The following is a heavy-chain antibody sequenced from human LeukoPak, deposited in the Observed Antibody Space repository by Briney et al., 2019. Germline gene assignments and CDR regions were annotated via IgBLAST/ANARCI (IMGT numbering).Heavy chain of an antibody. Sequence: GASVKVPCTASGYTFTDYHIHWVRQAPGQGLEWMGWINSKSGGTNYAQKFQGRVTMTRDTSISTAYMELSRLRSDDTAVYYCARDIGQDNSGYRGCLDPWGQGTLVTVSS. J-gene: IGHJ5*02. CDR2: INSKSGGT. V-gene: IGHV1-2*02. CDR3: ARDIGQDNSGYRGCLDP. D-gene: IGHD3-22*01. CDR1: GYTFTDYH.